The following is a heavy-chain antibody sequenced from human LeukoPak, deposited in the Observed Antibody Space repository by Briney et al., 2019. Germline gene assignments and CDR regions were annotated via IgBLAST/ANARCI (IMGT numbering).Heavy chain of an antibody. J-gene: IGHJ3*02. CDR3: ARDRGDGYNSGAFDI. Sequence: PSETLSLTCTVSGGSISSYYWSWIRQPPGKGLEWIGYIYYSGSTNYNPSLKSRVTISVDTSKNQFSLKLSSATAADTAVYYCARDRGDGYNSGAFDIWGQGTMVTVSS. CDR2: IYYSGST. D-gene: IGHD5-24*01. CDR1: GGSISSYY. V-gene: IGHV4-59*01.